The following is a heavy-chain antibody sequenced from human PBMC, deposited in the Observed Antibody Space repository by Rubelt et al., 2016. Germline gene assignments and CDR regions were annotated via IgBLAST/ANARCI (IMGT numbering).Heavy chain of an antibody. V-gene: IGHV4-39*01. Sequence: QMQLQESGPGLVKPSETLSLTCTVSGGSMDSNTFYWGWIRQSPGKGLEWIGSIFYNRKAFYNPSLKGRVTIFAETSKNQFALELSSVTASDPAVYFCARRVSGWHHGMDVWGQGTTVTVSS. CDR1: GGSMDSNTFY. D-gene: IGHD6-19*01. J-gene: IGHJ6*02. CDR3: ARRVSGWHHGMDV. CDR2: IFYNRKA.